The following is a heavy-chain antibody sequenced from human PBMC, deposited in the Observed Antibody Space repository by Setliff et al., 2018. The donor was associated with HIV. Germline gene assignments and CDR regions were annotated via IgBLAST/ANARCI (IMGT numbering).Heavy chain of an antibody. Sequence: LSLTCTVSGGSISSYYWSWIRQPPGKGLEWIGYIYTSGSTNYNPSLKSRVTISVDTSKNQFSLKLSSVTAADTAVYYCARCVTYYNFWSGYWGYYYYMDVWGKGTTVTVSS. CDR1: GGSISSYY. J-gene: IGHJ6*03. V-gene: IGHV4-4*08. CDR3: ARCVTYYNFWSGYWGYYYYMDV. D-gene: IGHD3-3*01. CDR2: IYTSGST.